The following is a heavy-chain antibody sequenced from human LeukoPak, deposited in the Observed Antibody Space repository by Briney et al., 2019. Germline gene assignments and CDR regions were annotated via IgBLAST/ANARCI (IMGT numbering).Heavy chain of an antibody. D-gene: IGHD3-3*01. V-gene: IGHV4-31*03. CDR1: GGSISSGGYY. CDR2: IYYSGST. Sequence: PSQTLSLTCTVSGGSISSGGYYWSWIRQHPGKGLEWIGYIYYSGSTYYNPSLKSRVTISVDTSKNQFSLKLSSVTAADTAVYYCARAVSYDFWSGYPRYYYYYYMDVWGKGTTVTVSS. J-gene: IGHJ6*03. CDR3: ARAVSYDFWSGYPRYYYYYYMDV.